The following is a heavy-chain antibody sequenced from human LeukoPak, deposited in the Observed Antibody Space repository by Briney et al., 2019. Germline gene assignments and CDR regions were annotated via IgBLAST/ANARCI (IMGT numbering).Heavy chain of an antibody. Sequence: GRSLRLSCAASGFTFYNYAMHWVRQAPGKGLGWLSMISWNSGYIDYADSVKGGFTISRDHPKKSLDLQMNSLRAEDTAFYYCAKVRGTYSSGYFFDYWGQGPLVPVSS. V-gene: IGHV3-9*01. CDR1: GFTFYNYA. CDR3: AKVRGTYSSGYFFDY. J-gene: IGHJ4*02. D-gene: IGHD6-19*01. CDR2: ISWNSGYI.